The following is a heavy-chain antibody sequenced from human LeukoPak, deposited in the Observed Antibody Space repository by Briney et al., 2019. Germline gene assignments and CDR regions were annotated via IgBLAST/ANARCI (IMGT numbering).Heavy chain of an antibody. J-gene: IGHJ4*02. Sequence: PSETLSLTCTVSGGSISSGFYYWSWIRQPAGKGLEWIGRIYTSGSTNYNPSLKSRVSTSVDTSKNQFSLKLSSVTAADTAVYYCVSLSGWYDPFKYWGQGTLLTVSS. CDR1: GGSISSGFYY. CDR2: IYTSGST. D-gene: IGHD6-19*01. CDR3: VSLSGWYDPFKY. V-gene: IGHV4-61*02.